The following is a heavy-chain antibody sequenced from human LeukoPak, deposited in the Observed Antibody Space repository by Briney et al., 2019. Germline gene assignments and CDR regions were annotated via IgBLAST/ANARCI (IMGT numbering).Heavy chain of an antibody. CDR3: PKGCHGYCDSSGYYPDY. CDR1: GSTFSSYD. V-gene: IGHV3-23*01. CDR2: ISGSGGNT. J-gene: IGHJ4*02. Sequence: GRSLTLSCAAYGSTFSSYDMSWVREVPGDWLEWVSAISGSGGNTYYADSGKSLFTNSRDNSKNTLYLQMNSQRAEDSDVYYCPKGCHGYCDSSGYYPDYWGQGTLVTVSS. D-gene: IGHD3-22*01.